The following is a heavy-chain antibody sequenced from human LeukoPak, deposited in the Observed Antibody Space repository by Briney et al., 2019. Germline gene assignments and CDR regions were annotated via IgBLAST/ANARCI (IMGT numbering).Heavy chain of an antibody. CDR3: ARELNGYGYYFFDY. V-gene: IGHV3-20*04. Sequence: GGSLRLSCAASGFTFDDYGMSWVRQAPGKGLEWVSGINWNGGSTGYADSVKGRFTISRDNAKNSLYLQMNGLGAEDTAVYYCARELNGYGYYFFDYWGPGTLVTVSS. J-gene: IGHJ4*02. CDR1: GFTFDDYG. D-gene: IGHD3-16*01. CDR2: INWNGGST.